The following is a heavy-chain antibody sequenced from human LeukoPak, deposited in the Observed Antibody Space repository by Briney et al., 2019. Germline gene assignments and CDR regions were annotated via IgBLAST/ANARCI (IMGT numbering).Heavy chain of an antibody. D-gene: IGHD3-10*01. Sequence: GGSLRLSCPASGFTFSSSAMSWVRLAPGKGLEWVSGISGSDGSTYYADSVKGRFTISRDNSKNTLFLQMNSLRAEDTAVYYCAKDMVRGYYFDCWGQGTLITVSS. CDR3: AKDMVRGYYFDC. J-gene: IGHJ4*02. V-gene: IGHV3-23*01. CDR2: ISGSDGST. CDR1: GFTFSSSA.